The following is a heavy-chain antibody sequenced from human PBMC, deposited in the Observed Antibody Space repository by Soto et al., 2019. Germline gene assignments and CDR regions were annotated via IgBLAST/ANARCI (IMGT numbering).Heavy chain of an antibody. CDR3: AKESANHFTYYFDY. Sequence: VSGISVRGGSTYYADSVTGRFTISRGNSNNTLYLQMHSLRAGDSAIYYCAKESANHFTYYFDYWGQGTLVTVSS. CDR2: ISVRGGST. J-gene: IGHJ4*02. D-gene: IGHD3-10*01. V-gene: IGHV3-23*01.